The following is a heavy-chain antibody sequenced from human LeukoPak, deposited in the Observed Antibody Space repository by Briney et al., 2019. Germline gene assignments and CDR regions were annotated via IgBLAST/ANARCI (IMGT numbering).Heavy chain of an antibody. CDR3: ARDYYSSGWYP. V-gene: IGHV3-30*04. CDR2: ISFDGSNK. Sequence: PGGSLRLSCAASGFTFSSYAMHWVRQAPGKGLEWVAVISFDGSNKYYADSVKGRFTISRDNSKNTLYLQMNSLRAEDTAVYYCARDYYSSGWYPWGQGTLVTVSS. CDR1: GFTFSSYA. J-gene: IGHJ5*02. D-gene: IGHD6-19*01.